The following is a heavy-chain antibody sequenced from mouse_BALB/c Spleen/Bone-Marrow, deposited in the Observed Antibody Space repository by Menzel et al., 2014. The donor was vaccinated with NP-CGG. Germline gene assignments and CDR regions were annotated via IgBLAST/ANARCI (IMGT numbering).Heavy chain of an antibody. CDR1: GFTFTDYY. CDR3: ARDINYSYYWYFDV. CDR2: IRNKANGYTT. J-gene: IGHJ1*01. V-gene: IGHV7-3*02. D-gene: IGHD2-12*01. Sequence: EVKLMESGGGLVQPGGSLRLSCATSGFTFTDYYMSWVRQPPGKALEWLGFIRNKANGYTTEYSASVKGRFTISRDNSQSILYLQMNTLRAEDSATYYCARDINYSYYWYFDVWGAGTPVTVSS.